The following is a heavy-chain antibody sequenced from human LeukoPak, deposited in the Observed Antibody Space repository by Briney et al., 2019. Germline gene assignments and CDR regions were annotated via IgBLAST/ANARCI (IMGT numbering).Heavy chain of an antibody. Sequence: PGGSLRLSCAASGFTFDDYAMHWVRQAPGKGLEWVSGISWGSGGIGYADSVKGRFTISRDNAKNSLYLQMNSLRAEDTAVYYCAREGFDSSSWYAGVYWGQGTLVTVSS. CDR3: AREGFDSSSWYAGVY. CDR1: GFTFDDYA. J-gene: IGHJ4*02. D-gene: IGHD6-13*01. V-gene: IGHV3-9*01. CDR2: ISWGSGGI.